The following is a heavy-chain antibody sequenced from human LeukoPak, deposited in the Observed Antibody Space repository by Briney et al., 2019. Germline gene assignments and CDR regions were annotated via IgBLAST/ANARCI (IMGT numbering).Heavy chain of an antibody. CDR1: GFTFSSYA. V-gene: IGHV3-23*01. J-gene: IGHJ5*02. CDR2: ISGSGGST. Sequence: PGGSLRLSCAASGFTFSSYAMSWVRQAPGKGLEWVSAISGSGGSTYYADSVKGRFTISRDNSKNTLYLQMNSLRAEDTAVYYCAKDWSAAGTSHVARYNWFGPWGQGTLVTVSS. D-gene: IGHD6-13*01. CDR3: AKDWSAAGTSHVARYNWFGP.